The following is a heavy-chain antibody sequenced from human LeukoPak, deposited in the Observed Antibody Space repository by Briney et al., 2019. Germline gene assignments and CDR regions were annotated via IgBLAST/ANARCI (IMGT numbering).Heavy chain of an antibody. CDR3: ARPMYYYDSSGPGDTFDI. J-gene: IGHJ3*02. Sequence: GGSLRLSCAASGFTFSSYGMHWVRQAPGKGLEWVALISYDGSNEYYADSVKGRFTISRDNSKNSLYLQMNSLRTEDTALYYCARPMYYYDSSGPGDTFDIWGEGTMGTVSS. CDR2: ISYDGSNE. V-gene: IGHV3-30*03. D-gene: IGHD3-22*01. CDR1: GFTFSSYG.